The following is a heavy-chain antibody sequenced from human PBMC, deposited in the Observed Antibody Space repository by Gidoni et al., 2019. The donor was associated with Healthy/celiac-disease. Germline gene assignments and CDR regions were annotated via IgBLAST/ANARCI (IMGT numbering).Heavy chain of an antibody. D-gene: IGHD3-3*01. CDR2: INHSGST. J-gene: IGHJ4*02. V-gene: IGHV4-34*01. Sequence: QVQLQQWGAGVLKPSENLSLTCAVYAGSCGGYYWSWIRQPPGKGPERIGEINHSGSTHYNPSLTSRATISVDTSKNQLSLPLSSVTAAGTAVYYCPSGRHYDFWSCYYRMYGYYFDYWGQGPLLPVSS. CDR3: PSGRHYDFWSCYYRMYGYYFDY. CDR1: AGSCGGYY.